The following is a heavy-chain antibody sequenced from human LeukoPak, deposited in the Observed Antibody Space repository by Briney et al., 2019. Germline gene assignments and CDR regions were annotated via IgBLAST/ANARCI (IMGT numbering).Heavy chain of an antibody. J-gene: IGHJ4*02. V-gene: IGHV1-2*02. Sequence: ASVKVSCKASGYTFTSYGISWVRQAPGQGLEWMGWINPNSGGTNYAQKFQGRVTMTRDTSISTAYMELSRLRSDDTAVYYCASRGAGGAFDYWGQGTLVTVSS. CDR3: ASRGAGGAFDY. CDR2: INPNSGGT. D-gene: IGHD3-10*01. CDR1: GYTFTSYG.